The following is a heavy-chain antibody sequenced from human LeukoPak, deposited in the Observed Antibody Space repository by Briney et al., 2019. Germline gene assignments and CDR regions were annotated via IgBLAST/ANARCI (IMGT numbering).Heavy chain of an antibody. Sequence: GGSLRLSCAASGFSFSSYGMHWVRQAPGKGLEWVAVIYYDGSNKYYADSVKGRFTISRDNAKNSLYLQMNGLRAEDTAVYYCARDRIQLWSHDYWGQGTLVTVSS. J-gene: IGHJ4*02. CDR3: ARDRIQLWSHDY. CDR2: IYYDGSNK. V-gene: IGHV3-33*01. CDR1: GFSFSSYG. D-gene: IGHD5-18*01.